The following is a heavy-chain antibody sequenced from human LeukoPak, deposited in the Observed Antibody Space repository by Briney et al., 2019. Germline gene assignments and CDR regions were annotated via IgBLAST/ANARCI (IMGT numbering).Heavy chain of an antibody. CDR3: AVYSSGWYGGYYFDY. V-gene: IGHV4-39*01. J-gene: IGHJ4*02. CDR1: GGSISSRSYY. CDR2: IYYSGST. D-gene: IGHD6-19*01. Sequence: SETLSLTCTVSGGSISSRSYYWGWIRQPPGKGLEWIGSIYYSGSTYYNPSLKSRVTISVDTSKNQFSLKLSSVTAADTAVYYCAVYSSGWYGGYYFDYWGQGTLVTVSS.